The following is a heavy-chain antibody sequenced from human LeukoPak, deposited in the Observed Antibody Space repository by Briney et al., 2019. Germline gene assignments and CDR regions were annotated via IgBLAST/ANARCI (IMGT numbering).Heavy chain of an antibody. CDR1: GYTLTELS. V-gene: IGHV1-24*01. D-gene: IGHD6-19*01. CDR3: ATKERGLVLTYYFDY. CDR2: FDPEDGET. J-gene: IGHJ4*02. Sequence: GASVKVSCKVSGYTLTELSMHWVRQAPGKGLEWMGGFDPEDGETIYAQKFQGRVTMTEDTSTDTAYMELSSLRSEDTAVYYCATKERGLVLTYYFDYWGQGTLVTVSS.